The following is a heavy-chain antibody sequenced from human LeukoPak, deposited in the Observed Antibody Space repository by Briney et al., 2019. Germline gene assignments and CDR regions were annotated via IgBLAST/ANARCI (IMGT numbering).Heavy chain of an antibody. CDR3: ARAGLRFLEWLFPLDY. Sequence: SVEVSCKASGGTFSSYAISWVRQAPGQGLEWMGGIIPIFGTANYAQKLQGRVTMTTDTSTSTAYMELRSLRSDDTAVYYCARAGLRFLEWLFPLDYWGQGTLVTVSS. J-gene: IGHJ4*02. CDR2: IIPIFGTA. V-gene: IGHV1-69*05. D-gene: IGHD3-3*01. CDR1: GGTFSSYA.